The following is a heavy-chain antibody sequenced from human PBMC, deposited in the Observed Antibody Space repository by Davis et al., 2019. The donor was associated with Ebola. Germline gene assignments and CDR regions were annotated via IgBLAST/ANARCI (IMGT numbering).Heavy chain of an antibody. CDR2: IYTSGRT. Sequence: SETLSLTCTVSGGSISSYYWSWIRQPAGKGLEWIGRIYTSGRTNYNPSLKSRVTMSVDTSKNQFSLKLSSVTAADTAAYYCARVGAVPAAILGMVYEHYYYGMDVWGQGTTVTVSS. D-gene: IGHD2-2*02. CDR1: GGSISSYY. J-gene: IGHJ6*02. CDR3: ARVGAVPAAILGMVYEHYYYGMDV. V-gene: IGHV4-4*07.